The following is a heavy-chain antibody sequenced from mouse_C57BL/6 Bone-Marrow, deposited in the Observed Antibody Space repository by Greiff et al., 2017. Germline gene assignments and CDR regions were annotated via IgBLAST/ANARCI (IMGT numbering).Heavy chain of an antibody. D-gene: IGHD1-1*01. CDR2: ISNGGGST. Sequence: EVKLMESGGGLVQPGGSLKLSCAASGFTFSDYYMYWVRQTPEKRLEWVAYISNGGGSTYYPDTVKGRFTISRDNAKNTLYLQMSRLKSEDTAMYYCARGTYYYGSRRYFDVWGTGTTVTGSS. V-gene: IGHV5-12*01. J-gene: IGHJ1*03. CDR3: ARGTYYYGSRRYFDV. CDR1: GFTFSDYY.